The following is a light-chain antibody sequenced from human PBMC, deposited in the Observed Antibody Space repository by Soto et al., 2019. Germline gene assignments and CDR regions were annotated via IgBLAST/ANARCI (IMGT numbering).Light chain of an antibody. CDR3: ASWDDSRHEVL. J-gene: IGLJ2*01. CDR1: TSSIESNT. CDR2: SNN. Sequence: QSVLTQPPSASGAPGQRVTISCSGGTSSIESNTVNWYQQLPGTAPKLLIYSNNQRPSGVPDRFSGSKSGTSASLAISGLQSGDEAEYYCASWDDSRHEVLFGGGTKVTVL. V-gene: IGLV1-44*01.